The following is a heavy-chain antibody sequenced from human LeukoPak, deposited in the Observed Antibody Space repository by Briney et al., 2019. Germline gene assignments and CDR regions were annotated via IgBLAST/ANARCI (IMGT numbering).Heavy chain of an antibody. CDR3: ARAYCSSTSCYRWRAFDI. CDR1: GFTFRSHS. Sequence: GGSLRLSCTASGFTFRSHSMIWVRQAPGKGLEWVANIKQDGSEKYYVDSVKGRFTISRDNAKNSLYLQMNSLRAEDTAVYYCARAYCSSTSCYRWRAFDIWGQGTMVTVSS. V-gene: IGHV3-7*01. J-gene: IGHJ3*02. CDR2: IKQDGSEK. D-gene: IGHD2-2*01.